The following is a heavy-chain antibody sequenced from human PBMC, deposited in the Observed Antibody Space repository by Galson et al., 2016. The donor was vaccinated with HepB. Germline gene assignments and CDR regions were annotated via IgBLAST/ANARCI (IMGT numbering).Heavy chain of an antibody. CDR2: IHPGGDT. CDR1: GGSFFGYY. J-gene: IGHJ5*02. Sequence: SETLSLTCAVSGGSFFGYYWSWIRQPPGKGLEWIGEIHPGGDTNYNPSLKSRVTISVDASKNQFSLKLSSMTAADTAVYYCAQRRTGRDLFIGKRSRWLDPWRQGTLVTVSS. V-gene: IGHV4-34*01. CDR3: AQRRTGRDLFIGKRSRWLDP.